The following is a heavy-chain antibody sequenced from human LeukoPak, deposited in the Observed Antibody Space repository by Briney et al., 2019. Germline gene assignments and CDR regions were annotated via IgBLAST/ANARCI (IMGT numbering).Heavy chain of an antibody. CDR2: ISYDGSNK. CDR1: GFTFSGCA. Sequence: PGGSLRLSCAASGFTFSGCAMHWVRQAPGKGLEWVAVISYDGSNKYYADSVKGRFTISRDNSKNTLYLQMNSLRAEDTAVYYCAKDGFPHSSSWYGWFDPWGQGTLVTVSS. CDR3: AKDGFPHSSSWYGWFDP. V-gene: IGHV3-30*18. J-gene: IGHJ5*02. D-gene: IGHD6-13*01.